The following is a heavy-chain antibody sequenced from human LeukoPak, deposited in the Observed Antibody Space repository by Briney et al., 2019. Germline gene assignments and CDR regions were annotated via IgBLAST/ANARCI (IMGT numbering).Heavy chain of an antibody. CDR2: IRYDGSNK. D-gene: IGHD1-7*01. CDR1: GFTFSSYG. CDR3: AKGWYNWNYGAFDI. J-gene: IGHJ3*02. V-gene: IGHV3-30*02. Sequence: GGSLRLSCAASGFTFSSYGMHWVRQAPGKGLEWVAFIRYDGSNKYYADSVKGRFTISRDNSKNTLYLQMNSLRAEDTAVYYCAKGWYNWNYGAFDIWGQGTMVTVSS.